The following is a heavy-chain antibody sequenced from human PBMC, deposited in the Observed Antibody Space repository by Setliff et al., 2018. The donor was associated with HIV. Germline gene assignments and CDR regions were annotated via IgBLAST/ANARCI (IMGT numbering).Heavy chain of an antibody. D-gene: IGHD3-22*01. CDR2: INPNSGGT. V-gene: IGHV1-2*02. J-gene: IGHJ3*02. CDR3: AGVPGRYDSSGYAFDI. CDR1: GYTFTGYY. Sequence: GASAKVSCKASGYTFTGYYMHWVRQAPGQGLEWMGWINPNSGGTNYAQKFQGRVTMTRDTSISTAYMELSRLRSDDTAVYYCAGVPGRYDSSGYAFDIWGQGQWSPSPQ.